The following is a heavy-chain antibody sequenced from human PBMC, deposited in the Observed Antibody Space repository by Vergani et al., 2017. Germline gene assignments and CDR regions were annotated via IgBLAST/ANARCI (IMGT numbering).Heavy chain of an antibody. Sequence: QVQLVQSGAEVKKPGASVKVSCKASGYTFTSYGISWVRQAPGQGLEWMGWISAYNGNTNYAQKLQGRVTMTTDTSTSTAYMELRSLRSDDTSVYYCARDPPRDSSSSRNAFDIWGQGTMVTVSS. J-gene: IGHJ3*02. CDR2: ISAYNGNT. D-gene: IGHD6-6*01. CDR1: GYTFTSYG. CDR3: ARDPPRDSSSSRNAFDI. V-gene: IGHV1-18*01.